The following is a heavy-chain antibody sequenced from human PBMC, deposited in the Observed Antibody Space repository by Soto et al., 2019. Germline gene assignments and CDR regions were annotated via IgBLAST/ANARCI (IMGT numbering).Heavy chain of an antibody. J-gene: IGHJ5*02. CDR2: ISSSSSTI. CDR3: ARGRDILDWFDP. D-gene: IGHD5-12*01. CDR1: EVACSSYS. Sequence: GGSLRHSCAASEVACSSYSMNRVRQAPGRGLEWVSYISSSSSTIYYADSVKGRFTISRDNAKNSLYLQMNSLRAEDTAVYYRARGRDILDWFDPWGQGILVTVSS. V-gene: IGHV3-48*01.